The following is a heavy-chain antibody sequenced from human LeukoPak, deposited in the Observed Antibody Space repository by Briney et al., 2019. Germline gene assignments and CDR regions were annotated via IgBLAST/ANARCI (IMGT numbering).Heavy chain of an antibody. V-gene: IGHV3-30*02. CDR2: IRYDGSNK. CDR1: GFTFSTYG. D-gene: IGHD2-2*01. J-gene: IGHJ4*02. CDR3: AKDLYCSSTSCYQPSGGDGDTFDY. Sequence: GGSLRLSCAASGFTFSTYGMYWVRQAPGKGLEWVAFIRYDGSNKYYADSVKGRFTISRDNSKNTLYLQMNSLRAEDTAVYYCAKDLYCSSTSCYQPSGGDGDTFDYWGQGTLVTVSS.